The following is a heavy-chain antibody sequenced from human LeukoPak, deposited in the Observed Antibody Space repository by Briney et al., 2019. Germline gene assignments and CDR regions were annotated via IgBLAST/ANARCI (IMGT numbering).Heavy chain of an antibody. J-gene: IGHJ6*03. Sequence: GGSLRLSCAASGFTFSSYAMSWVRQAPGKGLEWVSAISGSGDNTYCADSVKGRFTISRDNSKNTLYLQVNSLRAEDTAVYYCAKRYYYMDVWGKGTTVTVSS. CDR1: GFTFSSYA. V-gene: IGHV3-23*01. CDR2: ISGSGDNT. CDR3: AKRYYYMDV.